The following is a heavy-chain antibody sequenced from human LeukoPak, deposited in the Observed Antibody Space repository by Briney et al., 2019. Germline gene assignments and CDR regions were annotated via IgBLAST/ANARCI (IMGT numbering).Heavy chain of an antibody. CDR3: ARTLDYYFDY. V-gene: IGHV3-21*01. CDR1: GFTFSSYR. Sequence: PGGSLRLSCAASGFTFSSYRMNWVRQAPGKGLEWVSSISTGSSNIYYADSVKGRFTISRDNDKNSLYLQMNSLRAEDTAVYYCARTLDYYFDYWGQGTLVTVSS. D-gene: IGHD1-1*01. CDR2: ISTGSSNI. J-gene: IGHJ4*02.